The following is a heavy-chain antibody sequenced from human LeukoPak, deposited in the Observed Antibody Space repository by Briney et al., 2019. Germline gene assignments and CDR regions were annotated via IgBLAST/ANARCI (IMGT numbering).Heavy chain of an antibody. Sequence: GESLKISCKGSGYRFTSYWIGWVRQMPGKGLEWMGSIYPDDSDTTYSPSFQGQVTISVDKSISTAYLQWSSPKASDTAMYYCARLGSTNWGDFDYWGQGTLVTVSS. CDR3: ARLGSTNWGDFDY. V-gene: IGHV5-51*01. J-gene: IGHJ4*02. D-gene: IGHD2-2*01. CDR1: GYRFTSYW. CDR2: IYPDDSDT.